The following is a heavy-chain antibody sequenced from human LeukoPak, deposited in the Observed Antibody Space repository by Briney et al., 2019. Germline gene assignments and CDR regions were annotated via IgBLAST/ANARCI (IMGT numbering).Heavy chain of an antibody. V-gene: IGHV3-21*01. CDR1: GLTFSSYS. CDR3: ASTIAVAGN. Sequence: GESLRLSSAASGLTFSSYSMNWVRQAPGEGLEWVSSISSSSSYIYYADSVKGRFTISRDNAKNSLYLQMNSLRAEDTAVYYCASTIAVAGNWGQGTLVTISS. J-gene: IGHJ4*02. D-gene: IGHD6-19*01. CDR2: ISSSSSYI.